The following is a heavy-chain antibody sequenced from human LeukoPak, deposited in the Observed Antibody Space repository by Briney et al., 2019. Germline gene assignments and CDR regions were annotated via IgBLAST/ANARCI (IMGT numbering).Heavy chain of an antibody. V-gene: IGHV1-18*01. Sequence: ASVKVSCKASGYTFTNYHIAWVRQAPGQGLEWMGWVSTNDGNTVYAQRLQGRVTMTTDTSTSVAYMELRSLTSDDAAVYYCTRAPPGMTMMTDYWGQGTLVTVSS. CDR3: TRAPPGMTMMTDY. CDR2: VSTNDGNT. J-gene: IGHJ4*02. CDR1: GYTFTNYH. D-gene: IGHD3-22*01.